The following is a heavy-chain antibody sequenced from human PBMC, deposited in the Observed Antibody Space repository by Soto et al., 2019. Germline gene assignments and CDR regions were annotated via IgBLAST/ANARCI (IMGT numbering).Heavy chain of an antibody. Sequence: SETLSLTCAVYGGSFSGYYWSWIRQPPGKGLEWIGEINHSGSTNYNPSLKSRVTISVDTSKNQFSLKLSSVTAADTAVYYCARVGLRNYYDSSGPIDYWGQGTLVTVSS. CDR1: GGSFSGYY. CDR3: ARVGLRNYYDSSGPIDY. V-gene: IGHV4-34*01. J-gene: IGHJ4*02. CDR2: INHSGST. D-gene: IGHD3-22*01.